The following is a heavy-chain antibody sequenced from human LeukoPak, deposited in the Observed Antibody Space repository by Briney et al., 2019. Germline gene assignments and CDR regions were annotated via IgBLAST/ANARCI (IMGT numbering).Heavy chain of an antibody. CDR3: ARGLVGVVAANSYYYYGMDV. D-gene: IGHD2-15*01. CDR2: ISAYNGNT. CDR1: GYTFTSYG. Sequence: ASVKVSCKASGYTFTSYGISWVRQAPGQGLEWMGWISAYNGNTNYAQKLQGRVTMTTDTSTSTAYMELRSLRSDDTAVYYCARGLVGVVAANSYYYYGMDVWGQGTTVSVSS. V-gene: IGHV1-18*01. J-gene: IGHJ6*02.